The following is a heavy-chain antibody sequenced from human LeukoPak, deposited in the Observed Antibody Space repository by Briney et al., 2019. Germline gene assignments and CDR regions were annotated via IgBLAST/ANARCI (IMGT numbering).Heavy chain of an antibody. CDR3: AKPGVDYYGSGSYYNWKIDY. V-gene: IGHV3-23*01. D-gene: IGHD3-10*01. CDR2: ISGSGGST. Sequence: GGSLRLSCAASGFTFSSYAMSWVRQAPGKGLEWVSAISGSGGSTYYADSVKGRFTISRDNSKNTLYLQMNSLRAEDTAVYYCAKPGVDYYGSGSYYNWKIDYWGQGTLVTVSS. CDR1: GFTFSSYA. J-gene: IGHJ4*02.